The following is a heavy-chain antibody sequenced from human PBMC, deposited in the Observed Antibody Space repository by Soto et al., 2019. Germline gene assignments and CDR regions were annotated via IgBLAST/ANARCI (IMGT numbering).Heavy chain of an antibody. Sequence: SETLSLTCTVSGGSISSTDHYWGWVRQPPGKGLEWLGSIYFAGSTFHNPALKSRATISVDTSRNQFSLNLRSVTAAATAVYYCLRGPTRGWNAWGQGTLVTVSS. CDR1: GGSISSTDHY. CDR3: LRGPTRGWNA. D-gene: IGHD1-1*01. J-gene: IGHJ5*02. CDR2: IYFAGST. V-gene: IGHV4-39*07.